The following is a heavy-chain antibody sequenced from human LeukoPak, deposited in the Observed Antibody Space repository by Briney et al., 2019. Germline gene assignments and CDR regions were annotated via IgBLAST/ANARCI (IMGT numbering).Heavy chain of an antibody. CDR3: ARDGCSGTGCYGNWFDP. CDR1: GDSIGSHY. D-gene: IGHD2-2*01. V-gene: IGHV4-59*11. J-gene: IGHJ5*02. Sequence: SETLSLTCTVSGDSIGSHYWSWIRQPPGKGLEWIGYIFYVGSTNYNPSLKSRVTISVDTSKNQLSLKLRSVTAADTAVYYCARDGCSGTGCYGNWFDPWGQGTLVTASS. CDR2: IFYVGST.